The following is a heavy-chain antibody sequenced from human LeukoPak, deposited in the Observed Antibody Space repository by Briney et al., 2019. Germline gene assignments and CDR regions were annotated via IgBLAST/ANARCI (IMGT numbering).Heavy chain of an antibody. CDR2: IYSGDSDT. CDR1: GYSFTKYW. V-gene: IGHV5-51*01. D-gene: IGHD2-21*01. J-gene: IGHJ6*02. CDR3: ARHYGGGEYYYGMDV. Sequence: GESLQISCQGSGYSFTKYWIGWVRHMTGKGLEWRGIIYSGDSDTRYSPSFQGQVTISADKSISTAYLQWSSLKASDTAMYYCARHYGGGEYYYGMDVWGQGTTVTV.